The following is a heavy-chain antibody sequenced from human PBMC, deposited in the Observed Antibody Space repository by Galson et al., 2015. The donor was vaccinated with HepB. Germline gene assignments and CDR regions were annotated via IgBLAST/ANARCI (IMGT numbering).Heavy chain of an antibody. D-gene: IGHD6-19*01. CDR3: ATVGEQWLVRGGWFDP. V-gene: IGHV1-24*01. J-gene: IGHJ5*02. Sequence: SVKVSCKVSGYTLTELSMHWVRQAPGKGLEWMGGFDPEDGETIYAQKFQGRVTMTEDTSTDTAYMELSSLRSEDTAVYYCATVGEQWLVRGGWFDPWGQGTLVTVSS. CDR1: GYTLTELS. CDR2: FDPEDGET.